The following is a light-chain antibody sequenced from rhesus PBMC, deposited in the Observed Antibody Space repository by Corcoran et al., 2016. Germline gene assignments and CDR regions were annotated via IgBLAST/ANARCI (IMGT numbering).Light chain of an antibody. CDR1: QSCSSS. CDR3: QRYYSDPLT. J-gene: IGKJ4*01. V-gene: IGKV1-46*01. CDR2: SAS. Sequence: DIQMTQSPSSLSASVGDTVTITCRASQSCSSSLAWYQPKPGKAPKLLIYSASSLQSGVPSRFSGSKSGTDFTLTIGSLQPEDIATYYGQRYYSDPLTFGGGTKGELK.